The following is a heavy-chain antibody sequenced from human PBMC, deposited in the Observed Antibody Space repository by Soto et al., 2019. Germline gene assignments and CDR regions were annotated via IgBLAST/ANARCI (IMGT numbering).Heavy chain of an antibody. J-gene: IGHJ4*01. CDR2: IYSGGST. D-gene: IGHD4-17*01. V-gene: IGHV3-53*01. CDR3: AKNSENFGDSKYDY. Sequence: GGSLILSCAASGFTVSSNYMSWVRQAPGKGLEWVSVIYSGGSTYYADSVKGRFTVSRDNSKNTLYLQMNSLRAEDTAVYYCAKNSENFGDSKYDYWGHGTLVAVSS. CDR1: GFTVSSNY.